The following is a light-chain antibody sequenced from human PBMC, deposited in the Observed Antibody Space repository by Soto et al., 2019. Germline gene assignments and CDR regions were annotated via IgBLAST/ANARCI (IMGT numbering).Light chain of an antibody. V-gene: IGKV3-15*01. CDR1: QSVSSN. J-gene: IGKJ5*01. CDR3: QQRNYWQVT. CDR2: GAT. Sequence: EIVMTQSPATLSVSPGEGATLSCRASQSVSSNLAWYQQKPGQAPRLLIHGATTRATGIPDRFSGSGSGTGFTLTVSSLQSEDFAVYYCQQRNYWQVTFGQGTRLEIK.